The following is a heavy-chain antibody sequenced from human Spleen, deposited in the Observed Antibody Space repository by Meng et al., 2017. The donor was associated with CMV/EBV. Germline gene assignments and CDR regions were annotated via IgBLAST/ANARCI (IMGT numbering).Heavy chain of an antibody. CDR2: IRNDGSNK. CDR3: AKDLRSGYSYGLDY. CDR1: GFTFRNSA. V-gene: IGHV3-30*02. Sequence: GGSLRLSCAASGFTFRNSAMHWVRQAPGNGPEWVAFIRNDGSNKYYGDSVKGRFTISRDNSKNTLYLQMNSLRAEDTAVYYCAKDLRSGYSYGLDYWGQGTLVTVSS. J-gene: IGHJ4*02. D-gene: IGHD5-18*01.